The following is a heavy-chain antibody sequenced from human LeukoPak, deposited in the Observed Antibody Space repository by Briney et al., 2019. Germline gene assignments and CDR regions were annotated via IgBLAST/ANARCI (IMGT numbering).Heavy chain of an antibody. CDR1: GFTFSSYE. CDR2: ISSSSAI. J-gene: IGHJ4*02. Sequence: GGALRLSCAASGFTFSSYEMNWVRQAPGKGLEWLSYISSSSAIFYADSVKGRVTVSRDNSKNSLYLQMNSLRLEDTAIYYCAREEADCGGDCFLLWGQGTLVTVSS. V-gene: IGHV3-48*03. CDR3: AREEADCGGDCFLL. D-gene: IGHD2-21*02.